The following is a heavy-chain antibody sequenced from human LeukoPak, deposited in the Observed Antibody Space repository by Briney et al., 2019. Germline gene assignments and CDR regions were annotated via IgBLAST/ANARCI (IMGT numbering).Heavy chain of an antibody. CDR1: GGSISSTTYY. D-gene: IGHD5-18*01. V-gene: IGHV4-39*01. CDR2: IYYTGSA. CDR3: VRVKKVDTSIDF. J-gene: IGHJ4*02. Sequence: PSETLSLTCSVSGGSISSTTYYWGRIRQPPGEGLEWIGNIYYTGSAYYSPSLKSRVTISRDMSKNQFSLKLNSVTAADTAVYYCVRVKKVDTSIDFWGQGTLVIVSS.